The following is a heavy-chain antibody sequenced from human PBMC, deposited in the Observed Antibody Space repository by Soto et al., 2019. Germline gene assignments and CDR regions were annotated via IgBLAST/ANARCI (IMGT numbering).Heavy chain of an antibody. Sequence: SVKVSCKASGYTFSSYTISWVRQAPGQGLEWMGRIIPILGIANYAQKFQGRVTITADKSTSTAYMELSSLRSEDTAVYYCARESPGAGHFDYWGQGTLVTVSS. CDR3: ARESPGAGHFDY. CDR1: GYTFSSYT. CDR2: IIPILGIA. J-gene: IGHJ4*02. V-gene: IGHV1-69*04. D-gene: IGHD1-26*01.